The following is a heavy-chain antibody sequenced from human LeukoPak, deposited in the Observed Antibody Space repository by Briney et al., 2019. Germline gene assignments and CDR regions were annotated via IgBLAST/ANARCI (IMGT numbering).Heavy chain of an antibody. J-gene: IGHJ4*02. V-gene: IGHV1-69*13. CDR3: ARDRLYCSSTSCPFDY. D-gene: IGHD2-2*01. CDR2: IIPIFGTA. Sequence: SVKVSCKASGGTFSSYAISWVRQAPGQGLEWMGGIIPIFGTANYAQKFQGRVTITADESTSTAYMELSSLRSEDTAVYYCARDRLYCSSTSCPFDYWGQGTLVTVSS. CDR1: GGTFSSYA.